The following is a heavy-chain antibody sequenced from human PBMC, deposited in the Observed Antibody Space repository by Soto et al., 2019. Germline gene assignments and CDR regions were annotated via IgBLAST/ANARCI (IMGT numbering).Heavy chain of an antibody. V-gene: IGHV3-30-3*01. D-gene: IGHD6-6*01. J-gene: IGHJ6*02. CDR1: GFTFSSYA. CDR3: ERNTYSSSPEGMDV. CDR2: ISYDGSNK. Sequence: GSLRLSCAASGFTFSSYAMHWVRQAPGKGLEWVAVISYDGSNKYYADSVKGRFTISRDNSKNTLYLQMNSLRAEDTAVYYCERNTYSSSPEGMDVWGQGTTVTVSS.